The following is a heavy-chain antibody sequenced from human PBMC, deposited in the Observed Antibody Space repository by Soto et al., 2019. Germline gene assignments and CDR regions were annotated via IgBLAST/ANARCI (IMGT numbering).Heavy chain of an antibody. CDR2: ISAYNGNT. CDR3: ARYYDSSGYYYYYGMDV. Sequence: GASVKVSCKASGYTFTSYGISWVRQAPGQGLEWMGWISAYNGNTNYAQKHQGRVTMTTDTSTSTAYMELRSLRSDDTAVYYRARYYDSSGYYYYYGMDVWGQGTTVTVSS. D-gene: IGHD3-22*01. V-gene: IGHV1-18*01. J-gene: IGHJ6*02. CDR1: GYTFTSYG.